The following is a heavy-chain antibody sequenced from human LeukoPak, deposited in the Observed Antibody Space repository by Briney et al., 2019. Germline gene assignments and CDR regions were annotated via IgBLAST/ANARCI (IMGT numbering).Heavy chain of an antibody. CDR3: ARQDDSSGYYYY. CDR2: MNPNSGNT. D-gene: IGHD3-22*01. Sequence: ASVKVSCKASGYTFTSYDINWVRQATGQGLEWMGWMNPNSGNTGYAQKFQGRVTMTRSTSISTAYMELSSLRSEDTAVYYCARQDDSSGYYYYWGQGTLVTVSS. J-gene: IGHJ4*02. CDR1: GYTFTSYD. V-gene: IGHV1-8*01.